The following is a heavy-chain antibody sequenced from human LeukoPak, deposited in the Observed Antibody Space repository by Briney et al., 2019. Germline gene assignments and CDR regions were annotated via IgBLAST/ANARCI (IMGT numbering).Heavy chain of an antibody. Sequence: GGSLRLSCAAPGFTFSSYAMSWVRQAPGKGLEWVSAISGSGGSTYYADSVKGRFTISRDNSKNTLYLQMNSLRAADTAVYYCAKDRERFLEWLLPHYWGQGTLVTVSS. J-gene: IGHJ4*02. CDR2: ISGSGGST. CDR1: GFTFSSYA. V-gene: IGHV3-23*01. D-gene: IGHD3-3*01. CDR3: AKDRERFLEWLLPHY.